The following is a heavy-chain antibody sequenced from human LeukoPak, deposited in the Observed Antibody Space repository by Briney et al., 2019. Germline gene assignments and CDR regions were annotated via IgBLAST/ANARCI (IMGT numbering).Heavy chain of an antibody. Sequence: KTSETLSLTCTVSGGSISSSSYYWGWIRQPPGKGLEWIGSIYYSGSTYYNPSLKSRVTISVDTSKNQFSLKLSSVTAADTVVYYCARETHMYCKSNSCYGYFDLWGRGTLVTVSS. CDR1: GGSISSSSYY. CDR2: IYYSGST. CDR3: ARETHMYCKSNSCYGYFDL. J-gene: IGHJ2*01. V-gene: IGHV4-39*07. D-gene: IGHD2-2*01.